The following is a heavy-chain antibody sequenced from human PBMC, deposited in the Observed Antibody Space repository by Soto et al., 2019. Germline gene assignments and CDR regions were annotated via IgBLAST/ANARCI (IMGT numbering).Heavy chain of an antibody. Sequence: PGGSLRLSCAASGFTFSSYSMNWVRQAPGKGLEWVSSISSSSSYIYYADSVKGRFTISRDNAKNSLYLQMNSLRAEDTAVYYCARDPYSSSHGGWFDPWGQGTLVTVSS. CDR1: GFTFSSYS. CDR2: ISSSSSYI. V-gene: IGHV3-21*01. D-gene: IGHD6-6*01. CDR3: ARDPYSSSHGGWFDP. J-gene: IGHJ5*02.